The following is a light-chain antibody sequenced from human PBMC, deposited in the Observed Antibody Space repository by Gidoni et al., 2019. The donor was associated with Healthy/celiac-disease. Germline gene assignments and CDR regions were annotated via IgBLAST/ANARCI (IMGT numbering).Light chain of an antibody. CDR2: GNS. V-gene: IGLV1-40*01. J-gene: IGLJ2*01. CDR1: SSNIGAGYD. CDR3: QSYDSSLSVV. Sequence: QSVLTQPPSVSGAPGHRVTISCTGSSSNIGAGYDVHWYQQLPGTAPKPLIYGNSNRPSGVPDRFSGSKSGTSASLAITGLQAEDEADYYCQSYDSSLSVVFGGGTKLTVL.